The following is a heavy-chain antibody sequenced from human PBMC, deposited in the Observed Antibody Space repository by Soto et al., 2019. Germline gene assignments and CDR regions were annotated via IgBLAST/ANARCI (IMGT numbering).Heavy chain of an antibody. Sequence: PGGSLRLSCAASGFTFSSYAMSWVRQAPGKGLEWVSAISGSGGSTYYADSVKGRFTISRDNSKNTLYQQMNSMRAEDTAVHYCAKGMAAAGTFDYGGPGTLVTVSS. D-gene: IGHD6-13*01. CDR3: AKGMAAAGTFDY. J-gene: IGHJ4*02. CDR1: GFTFSSYA. V-gene: IGHV3-23*01. CDR2: ISGSGGST.